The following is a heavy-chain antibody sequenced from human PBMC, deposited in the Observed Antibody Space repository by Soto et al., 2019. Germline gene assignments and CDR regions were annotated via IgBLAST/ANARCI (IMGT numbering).Heavy chain of an antibody. Sequence: SLRLSCAASGFTFSSYAMSWVRQAPGKGLEWVSAISGSGGSTYYADSVKGRFTISRDNSKNSLYLQMNSLRAEDTAVYYCARDQLYYNDISGRPLNAFDVWGQGTMVTVSS. CDR2: ISGSGGST. CDR3: ARDQLYYNDISGRPLNAFDV. CDR1: GFTFSSYA. J-gene: IGHJ3*01. V-gene: IGHV3-23*01. D-gene: IGHD3-22*01.